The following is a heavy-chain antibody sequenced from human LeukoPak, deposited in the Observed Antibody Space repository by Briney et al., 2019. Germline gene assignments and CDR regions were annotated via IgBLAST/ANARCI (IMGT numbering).Heavy chain of an antibody. V-gene: IGHV3-7*01. CDR1: GFSFSGFS. CDR2: IKQDGSER. CDR3: ARAGSHWHYVY. Sequence: GGSLRLSCAASGFSFSGFSMNWVRQSPTKGLEWVANIKQDGSERYYVDSVKGRFTISRDNAKNSLSLQMNNLRVEDTAVYYCARAGSHWHYVYWGQGTVVTVSS. D-gene: IGHD3-10*01. J-gene: IGHJ4*02.